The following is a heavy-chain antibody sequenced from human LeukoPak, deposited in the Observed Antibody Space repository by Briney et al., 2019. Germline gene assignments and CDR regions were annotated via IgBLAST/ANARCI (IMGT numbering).Heavy chain of an antibody. J-gene: IGHJ6*02. CDR3: ARDMISPYYAHYYYGMDV. Sequence: ASVKVSCKASGGTFSSYAISWVRQAPGQGLEWMGGIIPIFGTANYAQKFQGRVTITADESTSTAYMELSSLRSEDTAVYYCARDMISPYYAHYYYGMDVWGQGTTVTVSS. CDR1: GGTFSSYA. D-gene: IGHD1-26*01. V-gene: IGHV1-69*13. CDR2: IIPIFGTA.